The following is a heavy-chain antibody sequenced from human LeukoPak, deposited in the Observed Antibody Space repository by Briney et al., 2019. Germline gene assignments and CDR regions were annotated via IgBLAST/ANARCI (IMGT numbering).Heavy chain of an antibody. J-gene: IGHJ4*02. CDR2: INPNSGGT. Sequence: ASVKVSCKASGYTFTGYYMHWVRQAPGQGLEWMGRINPNSGGTNYAQKFQGRVTMTRDTSISTAYTELSRLTSDDTAVYYCVRLSNRYDDYWGQGTLVTVSS. CDR3: VRLSNRYDDY. CDR1: GYTFTGYY. V-gene: IGHV1-2*06. D-gene: IGHD1-1*01.